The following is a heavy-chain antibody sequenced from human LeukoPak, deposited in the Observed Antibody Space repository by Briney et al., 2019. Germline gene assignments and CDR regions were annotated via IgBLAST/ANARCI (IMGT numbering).Heavy chain of an antibody. V-gene: IGHV1-8*01. J-gene: IGHJ6*02. D-gene: IGHD4-23*01. CDR1: GYTFTSYD. CDR3: AGHDYGSKPAGSMDV. CDR2: MNPNRGNT. Sequence: GASVKVSCKASGYTFTSYDINWVRQAPGQGLEWMGWMNPNRGNTGYAQKFQGRVTMTRNTSISTAYMELSSLRSEDTAVYYCAGHDYGSKPAGSMDVWGQGTTVTVSS.